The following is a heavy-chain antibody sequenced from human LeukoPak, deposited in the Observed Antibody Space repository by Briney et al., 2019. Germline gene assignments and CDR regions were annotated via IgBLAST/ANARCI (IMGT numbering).Heavy chain of an antibody. Sequence: GGSLRLSCAASGFTVSSNYMSWVRQAPGKGLGWVSVIYSGGSTYYADSVKGRFTISRDNSKNTLYLQMNSLRAEDTAVYYCARAASWSPTGDSYYYMDVWGKGTTVAISS. D-gene: IGHD6-13*01. CDR2: IYSGGST. V-gene: IGHV3-53*01. J-gene: IGHJ6*03. CDR1: GFTVSSNY. CDR3: ARAASWSPTGDSYYYMDV.